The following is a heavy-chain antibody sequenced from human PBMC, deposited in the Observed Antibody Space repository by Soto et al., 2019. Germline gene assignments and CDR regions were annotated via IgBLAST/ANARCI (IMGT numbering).Heavy chain of an antibody. Sequence: PSETLSLTCSLYGGSLSGYYWSWTRQPPGKGLEWIGEISPSGTTNYSPSLKSRVSISVDTSKNQFSLNLTSLTAADTAVYYCARAPKVSGSAQTRPDFWGQGALVTVS. CDR2: ISPSGTT. V-gene: IGHV4-34*01. D-gene: IGHD6-6*01. CDR3: ARAPKVSGSAQTRPDF. J-gene: IGHJ4*02. CDR1: GGSLSGYY.